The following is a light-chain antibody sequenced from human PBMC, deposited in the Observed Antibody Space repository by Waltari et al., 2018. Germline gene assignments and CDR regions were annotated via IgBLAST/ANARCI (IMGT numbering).Light chain of an antibody. Sequence: IILTPSPATLSVSPGVTATLSCRASQSISSNLAWYQQKPGQTPRLLMYGASTRASGVPGRFSGSGSGTEFTLTISSLQSEDFAVYYCQQYNNWPPLTFGGGTKVEI. V-gene: IGKV3-15*01. CDR1: QSISSN. J-gene: IGKJ4*01. CDR2: GAS. CDR3: QQYNNWPPLT.